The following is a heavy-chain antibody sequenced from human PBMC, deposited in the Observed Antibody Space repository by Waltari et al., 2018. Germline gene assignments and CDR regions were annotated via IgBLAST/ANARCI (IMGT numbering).Heavy chain of an antibody. D-gene: IGHD3-10*01. J-gene: IGHJ4*02. CDR3: TRALWLGELYDY. V-gene: IGHV3-74*01. CDR1: GSTFTRYL. Sequence: EVQLDESGGGFVQPGVSLRLSLSASGSTFTRYLMTWVRQAPGKGLVLVARSNSDGSSTTYADSVKGRFTISRDNAKNTVYLQMNSLRVEDTAVYYCTRALWLGELYDYWGQGTLVTVSS. CDR2: SNSDGSST.